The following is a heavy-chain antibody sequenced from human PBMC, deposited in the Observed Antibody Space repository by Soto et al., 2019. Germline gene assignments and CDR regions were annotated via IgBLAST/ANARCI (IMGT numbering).Heavy chain of an antibody. CDR3: ARGRAITIFGVAGPDAFDI. Sequence: ASVKVSCKASGYTFTSYGISWVRQAPGQGLEWMGWISAYNGNTNYAQKLQGRVTMTTDTSTSTAYMELRSLRSDDTAVYYCARGRAITIFGVAGPDAFDIWGQGTMVTVSS. V-gene: IGHV1-18*01. CDR2: ISAYNGNT. CDR1: GYTFTSYG. J-gene: IGHJ3*02. D-gene: IGHD3-3*01.